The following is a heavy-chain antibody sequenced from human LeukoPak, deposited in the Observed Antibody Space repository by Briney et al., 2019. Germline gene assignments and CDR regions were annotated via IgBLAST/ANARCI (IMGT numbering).Heavy chain of an antibody. J-gene: IGHJ4*02. Sequence: PGGSLRLSCAASGFTFSSYAMSWVRQAPGKGLEWVSAISGSGGSTYYADSVKGRFTISRDNSKNTLYLQMNSLRAEDTAVYYCAKDGPDGITIFGVVIIVRSYFDYWGQGTLVTVYS. D-gene: IGHD3-3*01. CDR2: ISGSGGST. V-gene: IGHV3-23*01. CDR3: AKDGPDGITIFGVVIIVRSYFDY. CDR1: GFTFSSYA.